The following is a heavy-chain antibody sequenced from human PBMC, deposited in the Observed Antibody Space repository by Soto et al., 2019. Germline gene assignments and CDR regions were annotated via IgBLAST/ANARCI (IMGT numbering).Heavy chain of an antibody. CDR2: IYYSGST. CDR3: ARDRGGYERIDY. CDR1: GGSISSGDSY. Sequence: SETLSLTCTVSGGSISSGDSYWSWIRQPPGKGLEWIGYIYYSGSTYYNPSLKSRVTISVDTSKNQFSLKLSSVTAADTAVYYCARDRGGYERIDYWGQGTPVTVS. J-gene: IGHJ4*02. D-gene: IGHD5-12*01. V-gene: IGHV4-30-4*01.